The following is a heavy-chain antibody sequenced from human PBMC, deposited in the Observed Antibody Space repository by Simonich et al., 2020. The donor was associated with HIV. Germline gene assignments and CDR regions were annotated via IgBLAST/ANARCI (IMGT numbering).Heavy chain of an antibody. CDR3: ARGLAARLSHFDY. Sequence: QVQLQESSPGLVKPSETLSLTCAVSGYSISSGYYWGWIRQPPGKGLGWIGRIYRRGSTYYDPTLKSRVTISVDTSKNQFSLKRSSVTAADTAVYYCARGLAARLSHFDYWGQGTLVTVSS. CDR1: GYSISSGYY. J-gene: IGHJ4*02. V-gene: IGHV4-38-2*01. CDR2: IYRRGST. D-gene: IGHD6-6*01.